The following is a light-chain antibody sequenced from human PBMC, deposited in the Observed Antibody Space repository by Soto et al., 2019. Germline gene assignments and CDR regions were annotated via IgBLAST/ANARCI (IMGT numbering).Light chain of an antibody. CDR1: ESIDRY. J-gene: IGKJ1*01. CDR2: AAS. V-gene: IGKV1-39*01. Sequence: DIQLTQSPSSLSASVGDRVTITCRASESIDRYLHWYQEKPGKVPKLLIYAASSLASGVPSRFSGSGSGTHFTLTISTLQREDFATFYCQQTYIAPRAFGQGTKVEIK. CDR3: QQTYIAPRA.